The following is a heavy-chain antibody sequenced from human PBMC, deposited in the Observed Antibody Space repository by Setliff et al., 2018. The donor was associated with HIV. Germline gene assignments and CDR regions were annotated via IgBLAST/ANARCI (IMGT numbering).Heavy chain of an antibody. D-gene: IGHD3-3*01. J-gene: IGHJ4*02. V-gene: IGHV4-34*01. CDR1: GGSFSGYY. CDR2: INHSGST. Sequence: SETLSLTCAVYGGSFSGYYWSWIRQPPGKGLEWIGEINHSGSTNYNPSLKSRVTISVDKSKNQFSLNLSFATAADTAVYYCARPSFGVGGGSMFDSWGQGIVVTVSS. CDR3: ARPSFGVGGGSMFDS.